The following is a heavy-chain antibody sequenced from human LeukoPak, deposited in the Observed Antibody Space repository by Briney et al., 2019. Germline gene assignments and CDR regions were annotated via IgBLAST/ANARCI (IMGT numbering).Heavy chain of an antibody. J-gene: IGHJ6*03. D-gene: IGHD4-11*01. Sequence: SETLSLTCTVSGGSISSSSYYWGWIRQPPGKGLEWIGSIYYSGSTYYNPSLKSRVTISVDTSKNQFSLKLSSVTAADTAVYYCARHKTTTPHYYYYYMDVWGKGTTVTVSS. CDR2: IYYSGST. V-gene: IGHV4-39*01. CDR3: ARHKTTTPHYYYYYMDV. CDR1: GGSISSSSYY.